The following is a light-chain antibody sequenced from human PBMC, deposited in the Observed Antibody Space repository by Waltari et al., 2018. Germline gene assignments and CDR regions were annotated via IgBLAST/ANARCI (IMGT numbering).Light chain of an antibody. V-gene: IGKV3-20*01. CDR1: QSISNNY. CDR2: CAS. Sequence: EIVLTQSPGTLSLSPGERATLSCRASQSISNNYVGWYQQHPGQAPRLLIYCASRRATGIPDRFSGSGSGTDFTLTITRLEPEDFAVYYCQQYGGSPRTFGQGTRVDVK. CDR3: QQYGGSPRT. J-gene: IGKJ1*01.